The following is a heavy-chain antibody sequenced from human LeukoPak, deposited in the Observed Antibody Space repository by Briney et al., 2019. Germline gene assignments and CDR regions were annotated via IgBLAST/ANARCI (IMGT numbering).Heavy chain of an antibody. V-gene: IGHV1-2*02. CDR2: INPNSGGT. CDR1: GYTFTGYY. D-gene: IGHD3-22*01. Sequence: ASVKVSCKASGYTFTGYYMHWVRQAPGQGLEWMGWINPNSGGTNYVQKFQGRVTMTRDTSISTAYMELSRLRSDDTAVYYCARARYDSSGYYGYWGQGTLVTVSS. J-gene: IGHJ4*02. CDR3: ARARYDSSGYYGY.